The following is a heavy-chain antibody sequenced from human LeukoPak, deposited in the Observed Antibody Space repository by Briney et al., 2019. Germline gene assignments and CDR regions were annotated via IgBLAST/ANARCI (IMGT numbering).Heavy chain of an antibody. Sequence: GGSLRLSCAASGFTVSSNYTSWVRQAPGKGLEWVSVIYSGGSTYYADSVKGRFTISRDNSKNTLYLQMNSLRAEDTAVYYCARDLLSDYYGSSDNWGQGTLVTVSS. J-gene: IGHJ4*02. CDR1: GFTVSSNY. CDR3: ARDLLSDYYGSSDN. D-gene: IGHD3-22*01. V-gene: IGHV3-53*01. CDR2: IYSGGST.